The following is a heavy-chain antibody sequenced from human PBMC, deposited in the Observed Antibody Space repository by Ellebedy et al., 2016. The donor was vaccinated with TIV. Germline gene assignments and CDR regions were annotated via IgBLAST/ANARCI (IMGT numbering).Heavy chain of an antibody. D-gene: IGHD2-15*01. J-gene: IGHJ4*02. CDR2: IYYSGST. CDR1: GGSISSSSYY. V-gene: IGHV4-39*07. Sequence: MPSETLSLTCTVSGGSISSSSYYWGWIRQPPGKGLEWIGSIYYSGSTYYNPSLKSRVTISVDTSKNQFSLKLSSVTAADTAVYYCAATYCSGGSCYSPALIRRAFPFEYWGQGTLVTVSS. CDR3: AATYCSGGSCYSPALIRRAFPFEY.